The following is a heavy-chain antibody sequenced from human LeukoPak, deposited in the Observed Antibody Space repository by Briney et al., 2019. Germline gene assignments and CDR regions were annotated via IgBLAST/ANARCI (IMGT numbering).Heavy chain of an antibody. CDR3: ARTYTNNAGYYLY. J-gene: IGHJ4*02. CDR2: VFGGGGT. CDR1: GLSVSSSF. D-gene: IGHD3-22*01. Sequence: PGGSLRLSCAASGLSVSSSFMSWVRQTPGKGLEWVSSVFGGGGTRYADSVMGRFTISRDNPKSTLYLQMNSLRAEDTAVYYCARTYTNNAGYYLYWGQGTLVTVSS. V-gene: IGHV3-53*01.